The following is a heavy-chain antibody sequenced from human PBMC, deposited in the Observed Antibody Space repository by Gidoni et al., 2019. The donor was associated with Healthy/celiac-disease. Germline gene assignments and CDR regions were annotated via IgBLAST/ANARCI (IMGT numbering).Heavy chain of an antibody. Sequence: EVQLLESGGGLVQPGGSLRLSCAASGFTFSSYAMSWVRQAPGKGLEWVSAISGSGGSTYYADSVKGRFTISRDNSKNTLYLQMNSLRAEDTAVYYCAKDTENPRIVVIIPGLAFDIWGQGTMVTVSS. CDR1: GFTFSSYA. CDR2: ISGSGGST. CDR3: AKDTENPRIVVIIPGLAFDI. D-gene: IGHD3-3*01. V-gene: IGHV3-23*01. J-gene: IGHJ3*02.